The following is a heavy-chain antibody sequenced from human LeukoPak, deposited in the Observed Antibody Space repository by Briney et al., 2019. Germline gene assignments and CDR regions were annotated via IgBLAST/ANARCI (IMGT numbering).Heavy chain of an antibody. CDR1: GGSIRSSSYY. D-gene: IGHD3-3*01. J-gene: IGHJ6*03. CDR2: IYYSGST. Sequence: SETLSLTCTVSGGSIRSSSYYWGWIRQPPGKGLEWIGSIYYSGSTYYNPSLKSRVTISVDTSKNQFSLKLSSVTAADTAVYYCARLVGTIFGVVTHQYYYYMDVWGKGTTVTVSS. CDR3: ARLVGTIFGVVTHQYYYYMDV. V-gene: IGHV4-39*01.